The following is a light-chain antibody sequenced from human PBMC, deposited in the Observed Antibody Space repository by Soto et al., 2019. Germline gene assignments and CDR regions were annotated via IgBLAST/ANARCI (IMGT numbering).Light chain of an antibody. J-gene: IGKJ2*01. Sequence: EIVLTQSPATLSLSPGERATLSCRASQSVSTYVAWYQQKPGQAPRLLIHDASNRATGIPARFSGSGSGTDFTLTVRSLEPEDFAVYYCQQRSNWLYTLGRGTEVEIK. CDR3: QQRSNWLYT. V-gene: IGKV3-11*01. CDR1: QSVSTY. CDR2: DAS.